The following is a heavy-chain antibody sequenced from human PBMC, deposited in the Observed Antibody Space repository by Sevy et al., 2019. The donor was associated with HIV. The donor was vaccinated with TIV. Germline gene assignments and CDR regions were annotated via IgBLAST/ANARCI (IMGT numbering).Heavy chain of an antibody. D-gene: IGHD1-26*01. V-gene: IGHV3-33*01. CDR1: GFIFSYYG. CDR2: IWYDGSNT. J-gene: IGHJ4*02. Sequence: GGSLRLSCAASGFIFSYYGMHWVRQAPGKGLEWVAVIWYDGSNTIYADSVKGRFTISRDNSKNILYLQMNSLRDEDTAVYYCARHPHEIMLSGSYYLYWGQGTRVTVSS. CDR3: ARHPHEIMLSGSYYLY.